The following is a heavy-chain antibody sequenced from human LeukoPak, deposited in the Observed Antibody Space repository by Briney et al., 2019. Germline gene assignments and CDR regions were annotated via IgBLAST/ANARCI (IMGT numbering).Heavy chain of an antibody. CDR2: INSDGSST. Sequence: GGSLTLSCAASGLTFSNYWMHWARQAPGKGLVWVSRINSDGSSTNYADSVKGRFTISRDNAKNTLYLQLNSLRAEDTAVYYCARGLSGYASSLGYWGQGTLVTVSS. D-gene: IGHD6-6*01. CDR3: ARGLSGYASSLGY. CDR1: GLTFSNYW. V-gene: IGHV3-74*01. J-gene: IGHJ4*02.